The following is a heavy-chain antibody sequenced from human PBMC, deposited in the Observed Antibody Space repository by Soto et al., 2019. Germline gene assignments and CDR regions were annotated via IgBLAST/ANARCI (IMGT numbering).Heavy chain of an antibody. D-gene: IGHD3-22*01. CDR1: GGSISRDDFY. Sequence: QVQLRESGPGLVKPSQTLSLTCTVSGGSISRDDFYWSWVRQSPGKGLEWIGSISYSGTTYYSPSLRSRVTIXTXTXNHQFSLNLGSVTAADTAVYYCARGDDHSRSGYFQHWGQGTLVTVSS. CDR3: ARGDDHSRSGYFQH. J-gene: IGHJ1*01. V-gene: IGHV4-30-4*01. CDR2: ISYSGTT.